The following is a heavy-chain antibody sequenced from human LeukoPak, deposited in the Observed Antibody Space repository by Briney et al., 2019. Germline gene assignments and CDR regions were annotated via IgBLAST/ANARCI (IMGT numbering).Heavy chain of an antibody. CDR1: GFTFSSYG. D-gene: IGHD3-10*01. V-gene: IGHV3-30*02. J-gene: IGHJ4*02. CDR3: AKDDEQSAYYYGSGSSLVDY. CDR2: IRYDGSNK. Sequence: GGSLRLSCAASGFTFSSYGMHWVRQAPGKGLEWVAFIRYDGSNKYYADSVKGRFTISRDNSKNTLYLQMNSLRAEDTAVCYCAKDDEQSAYYYGSGSSLVDYWGQGTLVTVSS.